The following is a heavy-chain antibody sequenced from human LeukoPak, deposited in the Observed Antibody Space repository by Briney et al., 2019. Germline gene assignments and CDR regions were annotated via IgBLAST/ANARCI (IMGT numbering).Heavy chain of an antibody. J-gene: IGHJ4*02. Sequence: ASVKVSCKASGYTVTDYYIHWVRQAPRQGLEWMGWINPTSGYTNYAPKFQGRVTMTSDTSISTAYMELSSLRSDDTAVYYCARDLYGSGSYIPFDYWGQGSLVTVSS. CDR3: ARDLYGSGSYIPFDY. CDR2: INPTSGYT. V-gene: IGHV1-2*02. D-gene: IGHD3-10*01. CDR1: GYTVTDYY.